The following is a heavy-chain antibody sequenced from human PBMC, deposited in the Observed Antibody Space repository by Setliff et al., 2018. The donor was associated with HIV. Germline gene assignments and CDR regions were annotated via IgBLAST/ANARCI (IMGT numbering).Heavy chain of an antibody. CDR3: ARTRSGGSSVYYYYYMDV. J-gene: IGHJ6*03. CDR1: GYNFVGYG. D-gene: IGHD2-15*01. Sequence: GASVKVSCKASGYNFVGYGINWLRQAPGQGLEWVGWINAGNGNTKYSQKIQGRVTITWNTSISTAYMELGSLGFADTAVYFCARTRSGGSSVYYYYYMDVWGQGTAVTVSS. CDR2: INAGNGNT. V-gene: IGHV1-18*01.